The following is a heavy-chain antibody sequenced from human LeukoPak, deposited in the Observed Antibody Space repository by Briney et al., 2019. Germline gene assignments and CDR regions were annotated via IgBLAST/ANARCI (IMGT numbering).Heavy chain of an antibody. V-gene: IGHV1-2*02. CDR1: GYTFNGYY. D-gene: IGHD5-18*01. CDR3: ARGVDTAVIPYYYYYMDV. CDR2: INPNSGGT. J-gene: IGHJ6*03. Sequence: GASVKVSCKASGYTFNGYYIHWVRQAPGQGLEWMGWINPNSGGTNYAQKFQGRVTMTRDTSISTAYMELSRLRSDDTAVYYCARGVDTAVIPYYYYYMDVWGIGTTVTVSS.